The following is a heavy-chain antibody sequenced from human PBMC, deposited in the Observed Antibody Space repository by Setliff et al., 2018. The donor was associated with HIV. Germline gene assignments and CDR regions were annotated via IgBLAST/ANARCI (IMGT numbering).Heavy chain of an antibody. J-gene: IGHJ5*02. CDR3: ARDWREVAVDGWGNWFDP. V-gene: IGHV1-18*01. CDR1: GYTFTSYG. Sequence: GASVKVSCKASGYTFTSYGISWLRQAPGQGLEWMGWISAYNGNTNYAQKLQGRVTMTTDTSTSKVYMELRSLRSDDTAVYYCARDWREVAVDGWGNWFDPWGQGTLVTVSS. CDR2: ISAYNGNT. D-gene: IGHD6-19*01.